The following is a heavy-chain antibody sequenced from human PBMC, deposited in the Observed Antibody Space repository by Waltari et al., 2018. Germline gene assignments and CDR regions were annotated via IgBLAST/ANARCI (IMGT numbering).Heavy chain of an antibody. Sequence: QVQLQESGPGLVKPSETLSLTCTVSGGSISSNYWSWIRQPPGKGLEWIGYIYYSGSTNDNPSLKSRVTISVDTSKNQFSLKLSSVTAADTAVYYCARDEGASSYWYFDLWGRGTLVTVSS. CDR3: ARDEGASSYWYFDL. V-gene: IGHV4-59*01. D-gene: IGHD3-16*01. J-gene: IGHJ2*01. CDR1: GGSISSNY. CDR2: IYYSGST.